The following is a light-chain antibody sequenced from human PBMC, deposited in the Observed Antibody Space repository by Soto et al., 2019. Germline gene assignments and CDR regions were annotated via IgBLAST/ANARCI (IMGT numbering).Light chain of an antibody. CDR3: SSYSASLTPV. CDR2: EVT. V-gene: IGLV2-14*01. Sequence: QSALTQPASVSGSPGQSITISCTGTSSDVGGYDYVSWYQQHPGEAPKVLIFEVTNRPSGVSNRFSGSKSGNTASVTISGLQADDEGDYYCSSYSASLTPVFGSGTKLTVL. J-gene: IGLJ1*01. CDR1: SSDVGGYDY.